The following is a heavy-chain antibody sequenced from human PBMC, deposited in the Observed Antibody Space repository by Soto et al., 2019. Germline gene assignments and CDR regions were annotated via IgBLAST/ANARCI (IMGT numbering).Heavy chain of an antibody. V-gene: IGHV5-51*01. D-gene: IGHD4-17*01. CDR1: GYSFTSYW. CDR3: ARRAVTSPTYYYGMDV. Sequence: PGESLKISCKGSGYSFTSYWIGWVRQMPGKGLEWMGIIYPGDSDTRYSPSFQGQVTISADKSISTAYLQWSSLKASDTAMYYCARRAVTSPTYYYGMDVWGQGNTVTVSS. J-gene: IGHJ6*02. CDR2: IYPGDSDT.